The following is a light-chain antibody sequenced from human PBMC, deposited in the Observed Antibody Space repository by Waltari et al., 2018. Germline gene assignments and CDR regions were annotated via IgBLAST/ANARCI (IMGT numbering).Light chain of an antibody. V-gene: IGKV1-12*01. CDR1: QGISSR. CDR3: QQVDSFPRT. J-gene: IGKJ1*01. Sequence: DIQMTQSPSSVSASVGDRVTLTCRASQGISSRLAWYQQKPGKAPNLLIYDASSLHSGVPSRFSGRGSGTEFTLTISSLQPGDFATYDCQQVDSFPRTFGQGTKVEVK. CDR2: DAS.